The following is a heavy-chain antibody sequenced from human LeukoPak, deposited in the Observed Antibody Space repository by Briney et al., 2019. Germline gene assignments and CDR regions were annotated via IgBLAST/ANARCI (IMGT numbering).Heavy chain of an antibody. D-gene: IGHD3-22*01. CDR3: ATGAIVFDY. J-gene: IGHJ4*02. Sequence: GASVRVSCKVSGSTLSKISIDWVRHAPGKGPEWMGSVGHENGTTIHAQKFQGRFNMAVDTATDTAYMEMSSLMSEDTAIYYCATGAIVFDYWGQGALVTVSS. V-gene: IGHV1-24*01. CDR1: GSTLSKIS. CDR2: VGHENGTT.